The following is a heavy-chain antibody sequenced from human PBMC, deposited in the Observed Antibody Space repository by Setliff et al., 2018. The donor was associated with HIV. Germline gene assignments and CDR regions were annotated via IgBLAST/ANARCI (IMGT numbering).Heavy chain of an antibody. J-gene: IGHJ5*01. V-gene: IGHV3-72*01. CDR2: IRNKGRSSTT. CDR3: TPIHNYTDHCPDS. D-gene: IGHD2-21*02. Sequence: AWIRQPPGKGLEWIGRIRNKGRSSTTEYAASVKGRFTISRDDSQNMVYLQMNSLKTEDTAMYYCTPIHNYTDHCPDSWGQGTLVTVSS.